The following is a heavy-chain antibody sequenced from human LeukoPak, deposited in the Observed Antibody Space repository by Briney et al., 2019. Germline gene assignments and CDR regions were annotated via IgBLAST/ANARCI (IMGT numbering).Heavy chain of an antibody. V-gene: IGHV4-59*01. CDR1: GGSISNNY. Sequence: SETLSLTCTVSGGSISNNYWSWIRRPPGKGREWIGYIYYTGSTNYNPSLNSRVTISVDTSKNQFSLKLSSVTAADTAVYYCARVKSGSWYFDLWGRGTLVTVSS. J-gene: IGHJ2*01. CDR2: IYYTGST. CDR3: ARVKSGSWYFDL.